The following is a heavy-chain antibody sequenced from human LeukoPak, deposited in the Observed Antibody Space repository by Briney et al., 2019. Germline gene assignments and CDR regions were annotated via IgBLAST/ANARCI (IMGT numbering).Heavy chain of an antibody. D-gene: IGHD1-26*01. CDR1: GYSFTNYW. J-gene: IGHJ4*01. CDR2: IYPGDSDT. Sequence: GESLKISCKGSGYSFTNYWIGWVRQMPGKGLEWMGIIYPGDSDTRYSPSFQGQVTISADKSISTAYLQWSSLKASDTAMYYCGELLAESNSRRPFYLWGQGTPVNV. CDR3: GELLAESNSRRPFYL. V-gene: IGHV5-51*01.